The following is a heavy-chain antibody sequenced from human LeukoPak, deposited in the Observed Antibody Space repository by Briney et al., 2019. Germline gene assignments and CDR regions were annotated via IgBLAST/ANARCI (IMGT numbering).Heavy chain of an antibody. D-gene: IGHD6-19*01. J-gene: IGHJ1*01. CDR3: ARAIAVVGTTTDFQY. CDR2: VSAYNGNT. V-gene: IGHV1-18*04. Sequence: GASVKVSCKXSGYTFISYGITWVRQAPGQGLEWMGWVSAYNGNTDYAQKFRGRVTMTTDTPTRTAYMELRSLRSGDTAVYYCARAIAVVGTTTDFQYWGQGTQVTVSS. CDR1: GYTFISYG.